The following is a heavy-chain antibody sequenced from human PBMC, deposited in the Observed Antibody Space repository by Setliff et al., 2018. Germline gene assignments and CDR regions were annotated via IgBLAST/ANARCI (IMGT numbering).Heavy chain of an antibody. Sequence: GASVKVSCKASGYTFTGYYIHWVRQAPGQGLEWMGWINPHSGGTNFPQTFQGRVTMTRDTSINTAYMELSRLTSDDTAVYYCAKLVWLTTWYYMDVWGKGTTVTVSS. CDR3: AKLVWLTTWYYMDV. D-gene: IGHD5-18*01. V-gene: IGHV1-2*02. CDR1: GYTFTGYY. J-gene: IGHJ6*03. CDR2: INPHSGGT.